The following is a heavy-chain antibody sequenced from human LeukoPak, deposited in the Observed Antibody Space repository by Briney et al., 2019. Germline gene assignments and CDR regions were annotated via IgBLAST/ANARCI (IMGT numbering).Heavy chain of an antibody. V-gene: IGHV3-33*01. D-gene: IGHD6-19*01. CDR1: GFTFSSYG. CDR2: IWYDGSNK. Sequence: PGGSLRLSCAASGFTFSSYGMHWVRQAPGKGLEWVAVIWYDGSNKYYADSVKGRFTISRDNAKNSLYLQMNSLRAEDTAVYYCARELQWLVPPDYWGQGTLVTVSS. J-gene: IGHJ4*02. CDR3: ARELQWLVPPDY.